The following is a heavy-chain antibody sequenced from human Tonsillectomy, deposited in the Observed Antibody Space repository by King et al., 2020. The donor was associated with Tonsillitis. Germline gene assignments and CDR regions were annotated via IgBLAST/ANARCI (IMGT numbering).Heavy chain of an antibody. CDR3: ARVAINPLQHYYYGMDV. CDR2: INPNSGGT. D-gene: IGHD1-1*01. CDR1: GYTFTGYY. Sequence: HVQLVESGAEVKKPGASVKVSCKASGYTFTGYYIHWVRQAPGQGLEWMGWINPNSGGTNYAQKFQGRVTMTRDTSISTAYMELSRLRSDDTAVYYCARVAINPLQHYYYGMDVWGQGTTVTVSS. V-gene: IGHV1-2*02. J-gene: IGHJ6*02.